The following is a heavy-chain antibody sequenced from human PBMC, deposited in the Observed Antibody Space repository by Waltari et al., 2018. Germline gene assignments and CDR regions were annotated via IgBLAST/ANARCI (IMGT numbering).Heavy chain of an antibody. Sequence: QVQLVESGGGVVQPGRSLRLSCTASEFTFSYYAMHWVRQAPGKGLEWVAVISYNERNIYYVDSVKGRFTISRDNSKKMLYLQMNSLITEDTAVYYCARDYCDRTNCHGMDVWGQGTTVTVSS. J-gene: IGHJ6*02. CDR1: EFTFSYYA. D-gene: IGHD3-22*01. CDR2: ISYNERNI. V-gene: IGHV3-30*04. CDR3: ARDYCDRTNCHGMDV.